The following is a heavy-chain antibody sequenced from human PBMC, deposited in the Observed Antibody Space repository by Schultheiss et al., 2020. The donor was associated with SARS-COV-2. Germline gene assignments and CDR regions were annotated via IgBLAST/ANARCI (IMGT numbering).Heavy chain of an antibody. D-gene: IGHD3-22*01. CDR1: GGSISSYY. V-gene: IGHV4-59*12. CDR2: IYYSGST. J-gene: IGHJ5*02. Sequence: SETLSLTCTVSGGSISSYYWSWIRQPAGKGLEWIGYIYYSGSTNYNPSLKSRVTISVDTSKNQFSLKLSSVTAADTAVYYCARDVVIGSWGNWFDPWGQGTLVTVSS. CDR3: ARDVVIGSWGNWFDP.